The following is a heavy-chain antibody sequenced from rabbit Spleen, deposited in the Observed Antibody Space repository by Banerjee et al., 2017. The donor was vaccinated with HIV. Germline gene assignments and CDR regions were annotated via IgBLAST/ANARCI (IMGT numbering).Heavy chain of an antibody. D-gene: IGHD1-1*01. CDR2: IWTGSSGST. Sequence: QSLEESGGGLVKPEASLTLTCTASGFSLSSYYYMCWVRQAPGKGLEWIACIWTGSSGSTYYASWAKGRFTMSRTSSTTVTLQMTSLTAADTATYFCARDLVAVIGWNFNLWGQGTLVTVS. J-gene: IGHJ4*01. CDR3: ARDLVAVIGWNFNL. CDR1: GFSLSSYYY. V-gene: IGHV1S40*01.